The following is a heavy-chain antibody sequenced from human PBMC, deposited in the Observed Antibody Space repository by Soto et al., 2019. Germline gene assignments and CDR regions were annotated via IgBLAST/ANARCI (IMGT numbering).Heavy chain of an antibody. D-gene: IGHD4-17*01. CDR2: IYYSGST. CDR1: GGSISSGGYY. V-gene: IGHV4-31*03. Sequence: SETLSLTCTVSGGSISSGGYYWSWIRQHPGKGLEWIGYIYYSGSTCYNPSLKSRVTISVDTSKNQFSLKLSSVTAPNTAVYYSAIPEGDTRHLGEYGRSGWGAFDIWGQGTMVNVSS. CDR3: AIPEGDTRHLGEYGRSGWGAFDI. J-gene: IGHJ3*02.